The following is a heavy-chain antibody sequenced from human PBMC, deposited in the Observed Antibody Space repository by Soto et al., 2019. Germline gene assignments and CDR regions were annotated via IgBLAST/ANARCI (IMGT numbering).Heavy chain of an antibody. V-gene: IGHV4-61*01. J-gene: IGHJ5*01. CDR1: GGSVSSGSHY. CDR2: FYYGGST. Sequence: SETLSLTCTVSGGSVSSGSHYWSWIRQPPGKGLEWIAHFYYGGSTNYNPSLKSRVTISADTSKNQFSLNLSSVTAADTAVYYCARGFDSWGQGTLVTVSS. CDR3: ARGFDS.